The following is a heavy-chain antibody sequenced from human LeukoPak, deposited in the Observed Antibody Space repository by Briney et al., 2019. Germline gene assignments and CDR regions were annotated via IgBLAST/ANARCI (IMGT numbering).Heavy chain of an antibody. J-gene: IGHJ4*02. Sequence: PGGSLRLSCAASGFTFRNYAVSWVRQAPGKGLEWVSAISGSGINTYYADSVKGRFTISRDNSKNMVWLQINSPTAEDTATYYCAKDGNWARFEDWGQGTLVTVSS. V-gene: IGHV3-23*01. CDR1: GFTFRNYA. CDR2: ISGSGINT. D-gene: IGHD7-27*01. CDR3: AKDGNWARFED.